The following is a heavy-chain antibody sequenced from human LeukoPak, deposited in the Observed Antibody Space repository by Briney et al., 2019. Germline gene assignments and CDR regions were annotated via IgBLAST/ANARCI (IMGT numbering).Heavy chain of an antibody. CDR3: AREVSSGWYSYYGMDV. CDR2: INTGNGNT. CDR1: GYTFTTYA. Sequence: ASVKVSCKASGYTFTTYAMHWVRQAPGQRLEWMGWINTGNGNTKYSQKFQGRVTITRDTSASTAYVELSSLRSEDTAVYYCAREVSSGWYSYYGMDVWGQGTTVTVSS. D-gene: IGHD6-19*01. J-gene: IGHJ6*02. V-gene: IGHV1-3*04.